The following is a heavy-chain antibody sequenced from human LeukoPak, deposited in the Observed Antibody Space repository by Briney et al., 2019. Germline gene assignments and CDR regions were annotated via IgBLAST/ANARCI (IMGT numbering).Heavy chain of an antibody. CDR2: IYTSGST. Sequence: SETLSLTCTVSGGSISSGSYYWSWIRQPAGKGLEWIGRIYTSGSTNYNPSLKSRVTISVDTSKNQFSLKLSSVTAADTAVYYCARDHSGGYCSSTSCDYYYYMDVWGKGTTVTISS. V-gene: IGHV4-61*02. CDR1: GGSISSGSYY. CDR3: ARDHSGGYCSSTSCDYYYYMDV. D-gene: IGHD2-2*01. J-gene: IGHJ6*03.